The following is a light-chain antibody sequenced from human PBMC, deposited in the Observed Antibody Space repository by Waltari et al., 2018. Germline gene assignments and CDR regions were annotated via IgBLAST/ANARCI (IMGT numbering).Light chain of an antibody. V-gene: IGKV2-28*01. CDR1: QSLLHSNGYNY. J-gene: IGKJ5*01. Sequence: DIVMTQSPLSLPVTPGEPASIPCRVSQSLLHSNGYNYLDWYLQKPGQSPQLLIYLGSNRASGVPDRFSGSGSGTDFTLKISRVEAEDVGVYYCMQALQTPITFGQGTRLEIK. CDR3: MQALQTPIT. CDR2: LGS.